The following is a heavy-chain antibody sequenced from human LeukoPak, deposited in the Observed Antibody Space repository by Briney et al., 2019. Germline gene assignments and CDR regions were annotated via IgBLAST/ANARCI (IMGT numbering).Heavy chain of an antibody. CDR3: ARGRRAYSSSSNWFDP. CDR2: INHSGST. Sequence: SETLSLTCAVYGGSLSGYYWSWIRQPPGKGLEWIGEINHSGSTNYNPSLKSRVTISVDTSKNQFSLKLSSVTAADTAVYYCARGRRAYSSSSNWFDPWGQGTLVTVSS. D-gene: IGHD6-6*01. V-gene: IGHV4-34*01. CDR1: GGSLSGYY. J-gene: IGHJ5*02.